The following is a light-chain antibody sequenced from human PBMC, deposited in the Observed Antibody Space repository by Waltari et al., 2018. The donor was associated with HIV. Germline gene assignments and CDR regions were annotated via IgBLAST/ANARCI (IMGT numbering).Light chain of an antibody. CDR2: AAS. CDR1: QSVTSNY. CDR3: QQYDSSPLT. J-gene: IGKJ4*01. Sequence: EIVLTQSPGTLSLSPGERATLSCRASQSVTSNYLAWYQQKPGQAPRLLIFAASSRATGIPDRISGSGSGTDFSLTISRLVPEDFAVYYCQQYDSSPLTFGGGTKVEIK. V-gene: IGKV3-20*01.